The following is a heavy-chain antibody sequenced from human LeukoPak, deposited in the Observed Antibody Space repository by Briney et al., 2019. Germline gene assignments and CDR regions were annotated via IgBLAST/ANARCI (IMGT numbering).Heavy chain of an antibody. CDR2: ITSISNYI. J-gene: IGHJ4*02. V-gene: IGHV3-21*01. CDR3: ARDVEAMAAAGGGVDY. D-gene: IGHD6-13*01. CDR1: GFTFSSYR. Sequence: GGSLRLSCAASGFTFSSYRMNWVRQAPGKGLEWVSSITSISNYIYYADSVKGRFTISRDNAKNSLYLQMNSLRAEDTAVYYCARDVEAMAAAGGGVDYWGQGTLVTVSS.